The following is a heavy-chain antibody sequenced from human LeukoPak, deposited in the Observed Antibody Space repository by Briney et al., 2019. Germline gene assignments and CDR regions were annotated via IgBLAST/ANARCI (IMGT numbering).Heavy chain of an antibody. J-gene: IGHJ4*02. Sequence: PGGSLRLSCAASGFTFTDYGIHWVRQAPGKGLEWVAFIRYDGTIKYYADYVKGRFTISRDNSRNTLYLQMNSLRTEDTAVYYCAKEGTASKPSDLDYWGQGTLVTVSS. V-gene: IGHV3-30*02. CDR3: AKEGTASKPSDLDY. CDR1: GFTFTDYG. D-gene: IGHD1-1*01. CDR2: IRYDGTIK.